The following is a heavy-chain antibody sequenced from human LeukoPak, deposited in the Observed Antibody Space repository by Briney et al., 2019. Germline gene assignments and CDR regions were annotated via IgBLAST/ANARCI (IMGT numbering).Heavy chain of an antibody. CDR3: ATEGGYDILTGYYP. J-gene: IGHJ5*02. CDR2: FDPEDGET. CDR1: GYTLTELS. D-gene: IGHD3-9*01. Sequence: ASVKVSCKVSGYTLTELSMHWVRQAPGKGLEWMGGFDPEDGETIYAQKFQGRVTMTEDTSTDTAYMELSSLRSEDTAVYYCATEGGYDILTGYYPWGQGTLVTVSS. V-gene: IGHV1-24*01.